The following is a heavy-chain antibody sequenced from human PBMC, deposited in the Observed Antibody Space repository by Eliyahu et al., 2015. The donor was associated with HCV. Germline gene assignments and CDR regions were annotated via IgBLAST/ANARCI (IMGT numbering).Heavy chain of an antibody. J-gene: IGHJ4*02. CDR3: AKDSSGSSEYFDY. D-gene: IGHD6-19*01. CDR2: ISYDGNNK. CDR1: GFTFSSYG. V-gene: IGHV3-30*18. Sequence: QVQLVESGGGVVQPGRSLRLSCXAXGFTFSSYGMHWVRQAPGKGLEWVAVISYDGNNKYYADSVKGRFTISRDNSKNTLYLQMNSLRAEDRAVYYCAKDSSGSSEYFDYWGQGTLVTVSS.